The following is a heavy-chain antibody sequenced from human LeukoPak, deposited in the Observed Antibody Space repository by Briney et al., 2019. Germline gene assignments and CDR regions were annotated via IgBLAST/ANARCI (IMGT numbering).Heavy chain of an antibody. J-gene: IGHJ4*02. CDR2: ILTTGRTI. Sequence: PGGSLRLSCAASGFTFSGYSMNWVRQAPGKGLEWVSYILTTGRTIYYADSVKGRFTISRDNAKNSLFLQMNSLRADDTAVYYCARVRDSGFSQYYIDYWGQGTLVTVSS. CDR3: ARVRDSGFSQYYIDY. CDR1: GFTFSGYS. V-gene: IGHV3-48*04. D-gene: IGHD6-19*01.